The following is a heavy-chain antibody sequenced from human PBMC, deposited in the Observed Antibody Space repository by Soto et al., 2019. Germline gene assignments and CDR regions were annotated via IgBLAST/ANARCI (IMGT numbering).Heavy chain of an antibody. J-gene: IGHJ4*02. CDR2: IIPIFGTA. D-gene: IGHD3-22*01. V-gene: IGHV1-69*01. Sequence: QVQLVQSGVEVKKPGSSVKVSCKASGDTFSSYAISWVRQAPGQGLEWMGGIIPIFGTANYAQKFQGRVTITADESTSTAYMELSSLRSEDTAVYYCARRRAGDSSGYYALYYWGQGTLVTVSS. CDR3: ARRRAGDSSGYYALYY. CDR1: GDTFSSYA.